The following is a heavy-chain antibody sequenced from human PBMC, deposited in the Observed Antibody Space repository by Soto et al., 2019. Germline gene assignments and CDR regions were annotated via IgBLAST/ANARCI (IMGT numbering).Heavy chain of an antibody. CDR3: ARGWGSGVFDY. J-gene: IGHJ4*02. D-gene: IGHD6-19*01. V-gene: IGHV4-34*01. CDR2: INHSGST. Sequence: QVQLQQWGAGLLKPSETLSLTCAVYGGSFSGYFWNWIRQPPGKGLEWIGEINHSGSTNYNPSLKSRVTISVDTSKIQFSLKLSSVTAADTAVYYCARGWGSGVFDYWGQGTLVTVSS. CDR1: GGSFSGYF.